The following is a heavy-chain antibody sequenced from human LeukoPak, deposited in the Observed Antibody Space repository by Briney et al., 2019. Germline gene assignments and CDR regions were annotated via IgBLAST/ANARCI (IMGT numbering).Heavy chain of an antibody. CDR1: GFTFSSYW. CDR3: ARSSQNNWFDP. CDR2: INSDGSST. J-gene: IGHJ5*02. Sequence: GGSLSLSCAASGFTFSSYWFHWVRNPQGKGLGWVSRINSDGSSTRYADSEKGRFTISRDNAKNSLYLQVNSLRAEDTAVYYCARSSQNNWFDPWGQGTLVTVSS. V-gene: IGHV3-74*01.